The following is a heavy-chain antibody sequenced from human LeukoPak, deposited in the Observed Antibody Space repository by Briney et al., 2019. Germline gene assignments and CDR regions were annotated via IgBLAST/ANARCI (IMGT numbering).Heavy chain of an antibody. Sequence: ASVKVSCKVSGYTLTELFMHWVRQAPGKGLEWMGGFDPEDGETIYAQKFQGRVTMTEDTSTDTAYMELSSLRSEDTAVYYCATDGRAVAALFDYWGQGTLVTVSS. CDR3: ATDGRAVAALFDY. D-gene: IGHD6-19*01. CDR1: GYTLTELF. CDR2: FDPEDGET. V-gene: IGHV1-24*01. J-gene: IGHJ4*02.